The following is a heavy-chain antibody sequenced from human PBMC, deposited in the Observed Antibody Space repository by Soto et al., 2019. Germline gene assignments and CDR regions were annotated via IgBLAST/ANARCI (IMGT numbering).Heavy chain of an antibody. CDR3: ARVRQILGYFYYYMDV. V-gene: IGHV1-46*01. J-gene: IGHJ6*03. CDR1: GYTFTSYK. Sequence: ASVKVSCKTSGYTFTSYKIYWVRQASGQGLEWMGIINPSGGSTSYAQKFQGRVTMTRDRSTNTVYMELSGLRYDDTAVYYCARVRQILGYFYYYMDVWGKGTTVTVSS. CDR2: INPSGGST.